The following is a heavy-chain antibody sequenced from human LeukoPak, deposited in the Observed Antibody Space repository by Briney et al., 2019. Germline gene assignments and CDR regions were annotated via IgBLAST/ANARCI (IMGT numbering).Heavy chain of an antibody. V-gene: IGHV4-39*01. CDR1: GASISSSSSY. CDR2: MYYSGST. Sequence: SETLSLTCTVSGASISSSSSYWGWIRQPPGKGLEWIGSMYYSGSTYYNPSLKSRVTLSVDTSKNQFSLKLSSVTAADTAVYYCARHYYGSGSYLSAIGYWGQGTLVTVSS. D-gene: IGHD3-10*01. CDR3: ARHYYGSGSYLSAIGY. J-gene: IGHJ4*02.